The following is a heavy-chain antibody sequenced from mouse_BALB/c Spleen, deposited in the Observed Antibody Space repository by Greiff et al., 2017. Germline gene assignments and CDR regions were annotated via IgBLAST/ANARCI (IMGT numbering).Heavy chain of an antibody. CDR1: GYTFSSYW. J-gene: IGHJ4*01. Sequence: QVQLQQSGAELMKPGASVKISCKATGYTFSSYWIEWVKQRPGHGLEWIGEILPGSGSTNYNEKFKGKATFTADTSSNTAYMQLSSLTSEDSAVYYCARSNSVVATGGAMDYWGQGTSVTVSS. V-gene: IGHV1-9*01. D-gene: IGHD1-1*01. CDR3: ARSNSVVATGGAMDY. CDR2: ILPGSGST.